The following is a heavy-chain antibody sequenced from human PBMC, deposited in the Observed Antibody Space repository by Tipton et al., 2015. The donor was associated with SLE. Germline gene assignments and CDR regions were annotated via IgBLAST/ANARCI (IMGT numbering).Heavy chain of an antibody. CDR3: AKGAAPRAFDI. CDR1: EFTFSNYA. J-gene: IGHJ3*02. Sequence: SLRLSCAASEFTFSNYAMNWVRQAPGKGLEWVSAISGSGGTTYYADSVKGRFTISRDNSKNTLYLEMNSLRGEDTAVYYCAKGAAPRAFDIWGQGTMVTVSS. V-gene: IGHV3-23*01. D-gene: IGHD6-25*01. CDR2: ISGSGGTT.